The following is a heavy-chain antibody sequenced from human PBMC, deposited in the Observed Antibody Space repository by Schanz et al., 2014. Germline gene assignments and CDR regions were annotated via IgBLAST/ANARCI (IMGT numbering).Heavy chain of an antibody. CDR3: TRGGYSYALSAFDI. J-gene: IGHJ3*02. Sequence: QVQLVQSGAEVKKPGASVKVSCKASGYTFTSYGINWVRQAPGQGLEWMGWISAYNGNTNYAQKLQGRVTITRDTSASTAYMELRSLRSDDTALYYCTRGGYSYALSAFDIWGQGTMVTVSS. V-gene: IGHV1-18*01. CDR2: ISAYNGNT. D-gene: IGHD5-18*01. CDR1: GYTFTSYG.